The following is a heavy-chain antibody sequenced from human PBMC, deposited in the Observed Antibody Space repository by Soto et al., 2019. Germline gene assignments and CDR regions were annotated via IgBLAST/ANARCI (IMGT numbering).Heavy chain of an antibody. CDR1: RDSVSSNSAA. Sequence: SQTLSLTCAISRDSVSSNSAAWNWIRQSPSRGLEWLGRTYYRSKWYNDYAESVKSRITINPDTSKNQFSLKLRSVTAADTAVYYCASDRSSGWDQGYGMDVWGQGTTVTVSS. CDR3: ASDRSSGWDQGYGMDV. CDR2: TYYRSKWYN. D-gene: IGHD6-19*01. V-gene: IGHV6-1*01. J-gene: IGHJ6*02.